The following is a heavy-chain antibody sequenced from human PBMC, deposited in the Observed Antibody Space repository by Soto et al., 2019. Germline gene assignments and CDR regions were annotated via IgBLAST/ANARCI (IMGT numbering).Heavy chain of an antibody. CDR1: GGSISSNIYY. CDR2: IHYSGST. D-gene: IGHD3-3*01. Sequence: TCTVSGGSISSNIYYWGWIRQPPGEGLEWIGNIHYSGSTYYDSSLKSRVTISVDTSKNQFSLKLSSVTAADTAVYYCARVSGGITIFGVVKNSFDTWGQATMVTVSS. V-gene: IGHV4-39*01. J-gene: IGHJ3*02. CDR3: ARVSGGITIFGVVKNSFDT.